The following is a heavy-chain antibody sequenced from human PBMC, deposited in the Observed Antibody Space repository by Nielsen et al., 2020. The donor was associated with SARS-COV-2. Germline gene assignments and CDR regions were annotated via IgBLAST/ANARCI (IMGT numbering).Heavy chain of an antibody. Sequence: ASVKVSCKASGYTFTSYAMNWVRQAPGQGLGWMGWINTNTGNPTYAQGFTGRFVFSLDTSVSTAYLQISSLKAEDTAVYYCARDGYRRRAAAGTFDPWGQGTLVTVSS. J-gene: IGHJ5*02. CDR3: ARDGYRRRAAAGTFDP. CDR2: INTNTGNP. D-gene: IGHD6-13*01. V-gene: IGHV7-4-1*02. CDR1: GYTFTSYA.